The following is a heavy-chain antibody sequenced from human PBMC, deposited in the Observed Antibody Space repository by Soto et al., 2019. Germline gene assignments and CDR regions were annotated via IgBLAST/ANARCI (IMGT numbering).Heavy chain of an antibody. J-gene: IGHJ4*02. Sequence: GASVKVSGKASGYSFTSLDINWVRQTAGQGLEWMGWMQPSTGRTGYAQKFQGRVTMTRDTSINTAYMELTTLTSDDTAFYYCARGVSAGVDYWVQGTLVTLSP. CDR2: MQPSTGRT. V-gene: IGHV1-8*01. D-gene: IGHD1-26*01. CDR1: GYSFTSLD. CDR3: ARGVSAGVDY.